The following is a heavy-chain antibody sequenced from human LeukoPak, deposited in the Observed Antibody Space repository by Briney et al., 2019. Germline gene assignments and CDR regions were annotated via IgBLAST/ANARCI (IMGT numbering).Heavy chain of an antibody. J-gene: IGHJ5*02. CDR1: GGSISSSSYY. Sequence: PSETLSLTCTVSGGSISSSSYYWGWIRQPPGKGLQWIGSIYYSGSTYYNPSLKSRVTISVDTSKNHFSLSLSSVTAADTAVYYCARHMSIPAAVSWSPWGQGTLVTVSS. CDR2: IYYSGST. CDR3: ARHMSIPAAVSWSP. V-gene: IGHV4-39*01. D-gene: IGHD2-2*01.